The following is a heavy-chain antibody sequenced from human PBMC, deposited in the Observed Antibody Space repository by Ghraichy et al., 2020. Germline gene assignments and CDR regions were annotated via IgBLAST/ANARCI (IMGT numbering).Heavy chain of an antibody. V-gene: IGHV3-30*18. D-gene: IGHD7-27*01. J-gene: IGHJ3*02. CDR2: ISYDGSNK. Sequence: GGSLRLSCAASRFTFSSYGMHWVRQAPGKGLEWVAVISYDGSNKYYADSVKGRFTISRDNSKNTLFLQMNSLRAEDTAVYYCAKDLLGIGGYDAFDIWGQXTMVXVSX. CDR1: RFTFSSYG. CDR3: AKDLLGIGGYDAFDI.